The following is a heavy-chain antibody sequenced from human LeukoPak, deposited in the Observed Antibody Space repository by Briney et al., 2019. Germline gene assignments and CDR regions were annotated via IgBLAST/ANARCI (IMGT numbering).Heavy chain of an antibody. V-gene: IGHV3-30-3*01. CDR2: ISHDGSNK. D-gene: IGHD5-12*01. CDR3: EAPDIVTTDGYFDY. J-gene: IGHJ4*02. CDR1: GFTFSSYA. Sequence: PGGSLRLSCAASGFTFSSYAMYWVRQAPGKGLEWVAVISHDGSNKYYADSVKGRFTISRDNSKNTLYLQINSLRAEDTAVYYCEAPDIVTTDGYFDYWGQGTLVTVSS.